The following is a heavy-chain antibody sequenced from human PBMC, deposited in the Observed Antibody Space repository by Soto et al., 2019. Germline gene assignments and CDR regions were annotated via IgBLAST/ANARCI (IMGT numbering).Heavy chain of an antibody. CDR1: GGTFSSYA. D-gene: IGHD2-21*02. CDR3: ARSGGRAYCGGDCYSYHWFDP. CDR2: IIPIFGTA. Sequence: QVQLVQSGAEVKKPGSSVKVSCKASGGTFSSYAISWVRQAPGQGLEWMGGIIPIFGTANYAQKFQGRVTITADESTXXAXMXXSSLRSEDTAVYYCARSGGRAYCGGDCYSYHWFDPWGQGTLVTVSS. J-gene: IGHJ5*02. V-gene: IGHV1-69*12.